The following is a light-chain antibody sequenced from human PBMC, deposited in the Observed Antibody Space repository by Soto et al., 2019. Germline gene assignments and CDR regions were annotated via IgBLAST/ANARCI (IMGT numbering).Light chain of an antibody. V-gene: IGKV3-20*01. Sequence: EIVLTQSPGTLSLSPGERATLSCRASQSVSNNYLAWYQQKPGQAPRLLIYGASSRATGIPDRFSGSGSATDFTLTISRLEPEDFAVYYCQKYGNFWTFGQGTKVDI. CDR1: QSVSNNY. CDR3: QKYGNFWT. CDR2: GAS. J-gene: IGKJ1*01.